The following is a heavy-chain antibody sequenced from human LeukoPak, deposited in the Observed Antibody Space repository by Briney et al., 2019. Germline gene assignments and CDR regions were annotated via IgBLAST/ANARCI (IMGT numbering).Heavy chain of an antibody. CDR1: GYTFTSYA. CDR2: INAGNGNT. J-gene: IGHJ4*02. Sequence: VATVKVTCKASGYTFTSYAKHWVRQPPGPRHELMGWINAGNGNTKYSQKFQGRVTITRDTSASTAYMELSSLRSEDTAVYYCARDQGYSGYDFYFDYWGQGTLVTVSS. V-gene: IGHV1-3*01. D-gene: IGHD5-12*01. CDR3: ARDQGYSGYDFYFDY.